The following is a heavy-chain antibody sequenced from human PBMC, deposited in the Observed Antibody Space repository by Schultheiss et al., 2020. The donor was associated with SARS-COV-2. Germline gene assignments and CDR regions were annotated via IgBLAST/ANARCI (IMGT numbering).Heavy chain of an antibody. CDR3: ARGYSSGWDLDY. CDR2: IYYSGST. J-gene: IGHJ4*02. CDR1: GGSISSYY. Sequence: SETLSLTCTVSGGSISSYYWSWIRQPPGKGLEWIGYIYYSGSTYYNPSLKSRVTISVDTSKNQFSLKLSSVTAADTAVYYCARGYSSGWDLDYWGQGTLVTVSS. V-gene: IGHV4-59*08. D-gene: IGHD6-19*01.